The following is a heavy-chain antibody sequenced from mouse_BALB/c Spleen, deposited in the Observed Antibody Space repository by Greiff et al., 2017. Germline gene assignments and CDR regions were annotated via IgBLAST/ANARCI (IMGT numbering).Heavy chain of an antibody. CDR3: ARHGGVASDFDY. D-gene: IGHD1-1*01. CDR1: GFTFSSYA. CDR2: ISSGGSYT. Sequence: EVKLVESGGGLVKPGGSLKLSCAASGFTFSSYAMSWVRQTPEKRLEWVATISSGGSYTYYPDSVKGRFTISRDKAKNTRYLQMSSLRSEDTAMYYCARHGGVASDFDYWGQGTTLTVSS. V-gene: IGHV5-9-3*01. J-gene: IGHJ2*01.